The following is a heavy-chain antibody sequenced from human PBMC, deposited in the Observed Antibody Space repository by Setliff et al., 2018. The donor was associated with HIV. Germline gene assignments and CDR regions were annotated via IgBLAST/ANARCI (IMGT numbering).Heavy chain of an antibody. CDR2: IYWNNNK. J-gene: IGHJ4*02. V-gene: IGHV2-5*01. CDR3: AYSGRQLRGPYFDF. CDR1: GLSLSTSGVG. D-gene: IGHD1-1*01. Sequence: GSGPTLVNPTQTLTLTCTFSGLSLSTSGVGVGWIRQSPGKALEWLAFIYWNNNKHYSTSLKGRLTVTKDTSKNRVVFTMTNMDPVDTATYYCAYSGRQLRGPYFDFWGQGTPVTVSS.